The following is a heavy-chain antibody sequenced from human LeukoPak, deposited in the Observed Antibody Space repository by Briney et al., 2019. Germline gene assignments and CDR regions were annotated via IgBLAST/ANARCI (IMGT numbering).Heavy chain of an antibody. Sequence: PSETLSLTCAVSGGSISSSNWWSWVRQPPGKGLEWIGEIYHSGSTNYNPSLKSRVTVSVDKSKNQFSLKLSSVTAADTAVYYCARTYGSGDFDAFDIWGQGTMVTVSS. CDR3: ARTYGSGDFDAFDI. D-gene: IGHD3-10*01. CDR2: IYHSGST. J-gene: IGHJ3*02. V-gene: IGHV4-4*02. CDR1: GGSISSSNW.